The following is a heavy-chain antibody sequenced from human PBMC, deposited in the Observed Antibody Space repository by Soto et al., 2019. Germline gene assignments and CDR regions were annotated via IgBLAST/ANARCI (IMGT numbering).Heavy chain of an antibody. Sequence: QVQLVQSGAEVKRPGASVKVSCKASGYTFTNYYMHWVRQAPGQGLEWMGVIHYSGATPTYAQKFQGRVTMARDTSTSTVYVELSSMTSEDTAVYYCARASGGYSDRWGQGTLVTVSS. D-gene: IGHD1-26*01. J-gene: IGHJ5*02. CDR2: IHYSGATP. V-gene: IGHV1-46*01. CDR1: GYTFTNYY. CDR3: ARASGGYSDR.